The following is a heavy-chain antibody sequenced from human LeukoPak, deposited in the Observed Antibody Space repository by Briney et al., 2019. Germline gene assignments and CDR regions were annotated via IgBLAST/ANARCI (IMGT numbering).Heavy chain of an antibody. CDR3: AVPYTPNGHDF. J-gene: IGHJ4*02. D-gene: IGHD3-16*01. V-gene: IGHV4-39*01. CDR1: GGSISSSIYY. Sequence: PSETLSLTCTVSGGSISSSIYYWGWIRQPPGKGLEWIGNIYPSGRTYYTPSLQSRVTISVDTSKNQFSLKLHSVTAADTAVYYCAVPYTPNGHDFWGQGTLVTVSS. CDR2: IYPSGRT.